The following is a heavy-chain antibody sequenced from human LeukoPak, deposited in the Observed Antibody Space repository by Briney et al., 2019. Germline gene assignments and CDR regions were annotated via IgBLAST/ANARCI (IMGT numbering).Heavy chain of an antibody. CDR1: GGSISSYY. D-gene: IGHD3-16*01. Sequence: SETLSLTCSVSGGSISSYYWTWIRQPPGKGLEWIGYRYYSWSTTYNPSLKSRVTISVDTSKSQFSLKLISVTAADTAIYYCARVRGDFETDWGQGTLVTVSS. CDR3: ARVRGDFETD. V-gene: IGHV4-59*01. CDR2: RYYSWST. J-gene: IGHJ1*01.